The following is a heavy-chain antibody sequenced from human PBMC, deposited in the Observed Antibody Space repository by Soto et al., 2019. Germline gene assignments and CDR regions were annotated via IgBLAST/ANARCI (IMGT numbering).Heavy chain of an antibody. J-gene: IGHJ4*02. CDR1: GDSIKSSSYF. D-gene: IGHD1-20*01. V-gene: IGHV4-39*01. CDR2: IYYAGST. Sequence: LSLTCTVSGDSIKSSSYFWGWIRQPPGKGLEWIGHIYYAGSTYYNPSLKSRVTISVDTSKKQFSLKLSSVTAADTAVYYCARKLYTWNPSDYWGPGTLVTVSS. CDR3: ARKLYTWNPSDY.